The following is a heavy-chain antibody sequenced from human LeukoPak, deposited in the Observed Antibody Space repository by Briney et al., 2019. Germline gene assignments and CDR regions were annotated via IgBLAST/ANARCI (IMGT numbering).Heavy chain of an antibody. J-gene: IGHJ4*02. CDR3: ARYCTFRTCSGTKFDS. V-gene: IGHV3-21*01. D-gene: IGHD1-1*01. CDR2: ISSSSSYI. CDR1: RFTFSSYS. Sequence: PGGSLRLSCAASRFTFSSYSMNWVRQAPGKGLEWVSSISSSSSYIYYADSVKGRFTISRDNAKNSLYLQMNSLRAEDSAVYYCARYCTFRTCSGTKFDSWGQGTLVTVSS.